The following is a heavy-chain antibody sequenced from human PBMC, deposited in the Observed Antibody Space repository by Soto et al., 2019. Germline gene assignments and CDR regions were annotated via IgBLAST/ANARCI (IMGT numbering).Heavy chain of an antibody. CDR1: GASIRSNNW. V-gene: IGHV4-4*02. Sequence: QVQLQESGPGLVKPSGALSLTCAVSGASIRSNNWWSWVRQPPGKGLEWIGEIFHSGSTNYNPSLKTRVTISVDNSKNQFSLKLSSVTAADKAVYYCARVYSGSYSDSWGQGTLVTVSS. D-gene: IGHD1-26*01. J-gene: IGHJ4*02. CDR3: ARVYSGSYSDS. CDR2: IFHSGST.